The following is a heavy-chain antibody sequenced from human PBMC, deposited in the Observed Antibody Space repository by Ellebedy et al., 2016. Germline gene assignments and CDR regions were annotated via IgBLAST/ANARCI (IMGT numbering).Heavy chain of an antibody. Sequence: GESLKISCAASGFTFNSYSMNWVRLAPGKGLEWVSSISSSSTYIYYADSVKGRFTISRDNAEKSLYLQMSSLRAEDTAVYYCARDVLMVYATLSYGMDVWGQGTTVTVSS. J-gene: IGHJ6*02. CDR3: ARDVLMVYATLSYGMDV. CDR1: GFTFNSYS. CDR2: ISSSSTYI. D-gene: IGHD2-8*01. V-gene: IGHV3-21*01.